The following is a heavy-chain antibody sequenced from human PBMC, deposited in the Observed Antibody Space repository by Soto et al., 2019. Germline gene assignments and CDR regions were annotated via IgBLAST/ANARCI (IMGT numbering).Heavy chain of an antibody. CDR2: INSDGSST. CDR1: GFTFSSYW. Sequence: GGSLRLSCAASGFTFSSYWMHWVRQAPGKGLVWVSRINSDGSSTSYADSVKGRFTISRDNAKNTLYLQMNSLRAEDTAVYYCARGSGAAGAFDIWGQGTMVTVSS. V-gene: IGHV3-74*01. J-gene: IGHJ3*02. D-gene: IGHD6-13*01. CDR3: ARGSGAAGAFDI.